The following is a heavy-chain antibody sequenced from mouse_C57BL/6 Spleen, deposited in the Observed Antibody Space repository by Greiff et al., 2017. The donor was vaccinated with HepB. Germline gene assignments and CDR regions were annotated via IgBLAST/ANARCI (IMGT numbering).Heavy chain of an antibody. J-gene: IGHJ3*01. CDR2: IDPENGGT. CDR3: ARGLAY. Sequence: QVQLQQSGAELVRPGASVTLSCKASGYTFTDYGMYWVKQTPVHGLEWIGAIDPENGGTAYNQKFKGKAILTADKSSSTAYLELRSLTSEDSAVYYCARGLAYWGQGTLVTVSA. CDR1: GYTFTDYG. V-gene: IGHV1-15*01.